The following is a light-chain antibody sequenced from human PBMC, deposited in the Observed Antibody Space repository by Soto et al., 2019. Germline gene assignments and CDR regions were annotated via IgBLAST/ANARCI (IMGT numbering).Light chain of an antibody. J-gene: IGKJ4*01. CDR3: QQYHNWPPAT. CDR1: QSVYSN. Sequence: EIVMTQSPATLSVSPGETATLSCGASQSVYSNLAWYQQKPGQAPRLLIYGASTRATGIPARFSGSGSGADFPLTISGLQSEDFAFYYCQQYHNWPPATFGGGTKVEIK. V-gene: IGKV3-15*01. CDR2: GAS.